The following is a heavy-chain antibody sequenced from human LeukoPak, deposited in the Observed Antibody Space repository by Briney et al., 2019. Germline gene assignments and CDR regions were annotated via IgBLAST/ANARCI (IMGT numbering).Heavy chain of an antibody. Sequence: GGSLRLSCAASGFTFSSYWMHWVRQVPGKGLVWVSRIGPDGSSTTYADYVKGRFTISRDNAKNTLFLQMNSLRAEDTAVYYCARDKYGGNSNAFDIWAKGHWSPSLQ. V-gene: IGHV3-74*01. J-gene: IGHJ3*02. CDR2: IGPDGSST. D-gene: IGHD4-23*01. CDR1: GFTFSSYW. CDR3: ARDKYGGNSNAFDI.